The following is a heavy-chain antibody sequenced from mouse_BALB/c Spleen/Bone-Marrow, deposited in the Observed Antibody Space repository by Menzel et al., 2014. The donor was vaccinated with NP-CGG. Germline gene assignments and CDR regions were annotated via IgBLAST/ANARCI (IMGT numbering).Heavy chain of an antibody. V-gene: IGHV14-3*02. J-gene: IGHJ3*01. CDR2: IDPANGNT. CDR1: GFNIKDTH. D-gene: IGHD1-1*01. CDR3: SRDYGGTAWFAC. Sequence: EVQLQQSGAELVKPGASVKLSCTASGFNIKDTHMHWVKQGPEQGLEWIGRIDPANGNTKYDPNFQGKATITADTSSNTAYLQLSSLTSEDTAVYYCSRDYGGTAWFACWGRGTLVTVSA.